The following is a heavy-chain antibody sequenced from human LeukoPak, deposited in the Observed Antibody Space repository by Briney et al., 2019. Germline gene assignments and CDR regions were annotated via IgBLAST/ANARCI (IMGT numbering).Heavy chain of an antibody. Sequence: KSSETLSLTCAVYGGSFSHYYWSWIRQPPGKGLEWIGEINHSGSTTYNPSLQSRVTISVDTSKNQFSLKLNSVTATDTAVYCCAADFWSGYYMFTVWGQGTTVTVSS. CDR3: AADFWSGYYMFTV. V-gene: IGHV4-34*01. J-gene: IGHJ6*02. CDR2: INHSGST. CDR1: GGSFSHYY. D-gene: IGHD3-3*01.